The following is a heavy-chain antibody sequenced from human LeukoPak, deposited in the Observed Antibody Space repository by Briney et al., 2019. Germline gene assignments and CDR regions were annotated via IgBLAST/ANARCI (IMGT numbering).Heavy chain of an antibody. CDR2: IYHSGST. D-gene: IGHD2-2*01. V-gene: IGHV4-59*08. CDR1: GGSISSYY. Sequence: PSETLSLTCTVSGGSISSYYWSWIRQPPGKRLEWIGYIYHSGSTNYNSSLKSRVTISVDTSKNQFSLKLSSVTAADTAVYYCARHAAFAEYQSHLTHFDYWGEGTLVTVSS. J-gene: IGHJ4*02. CDR3: ARHAAFAEYQSHLTHFDY.